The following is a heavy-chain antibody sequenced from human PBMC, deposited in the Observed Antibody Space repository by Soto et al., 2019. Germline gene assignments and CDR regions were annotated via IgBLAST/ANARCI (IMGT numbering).Heavy chain of an antibody. CDR3: ARGERSNYYYYYMDV. V-gene: IGHV4-59*01. Sequence: SETLSLTCTVSGGSISSYYWSWILQPPGKGLEWIGYIYYSGSTNYNPSLKSRVTISVDTSKNQFSLKLSSVTAADTAVYYCARGERSNYYYYYMDVWGKGTTVTVS. CDR1: GGSISSYY. CDR2: IYYSGST. J-gene: IGHJ6*03.